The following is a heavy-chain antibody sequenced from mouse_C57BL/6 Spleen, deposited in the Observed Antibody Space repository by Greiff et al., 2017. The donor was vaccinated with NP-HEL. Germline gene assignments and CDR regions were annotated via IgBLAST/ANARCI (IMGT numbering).Heavy chain of an antibody. V-gene: IGHV1-53*01. CDR1: GYTFTSYW. D-gene: IGHD1-1*01. CDR2: INPSNGGT. J-gene: IGHJ4*01. Sequence: QVQLQQSGTELVKPGASVKLSCKASGYTFTSYWMHWVKQRPGQGLEWIGNINPSNGGTIYNEKFKSKATLTVDKSSSTAYMQLSSLTSEDSAVYYCAREDYGSSNYAMDYWGQGTSVTVSS. CDR3: AREDYGSSNYAMDY.